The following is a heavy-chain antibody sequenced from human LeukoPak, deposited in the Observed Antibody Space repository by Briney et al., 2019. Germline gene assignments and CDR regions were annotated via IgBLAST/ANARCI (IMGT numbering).Heavy chain of an antibody. CDR2: INPNSGGT. Sequence: GASVKVSRKASGYTFTGYYMLWVRQAPGQGLEWMGWINPNSGGTNYAQKFQGRVTMTRDTSISTAYMELSRLRSDDTAVYYCARDSGSSWSYYYYYMDVWGKGTTVTVSS. V-gene: IGHV1-2*02. J-gene: IGHJ6*03. D-gene: IGHD6-13*01. CDR1: GYTFTGYY. CDR3: ARDSGSSWSYYYYYMDV.